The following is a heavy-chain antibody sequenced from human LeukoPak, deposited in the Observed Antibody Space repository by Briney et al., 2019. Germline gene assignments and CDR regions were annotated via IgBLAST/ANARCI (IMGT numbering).Heavy chain of an antibody. CDR2: ISSSSNTI. CDR3: ARRYYDFWSGYSFDY. Sequence: QAGGSLRLSCAASGFTFSSYSMTWVRQAPGKGLEWVSYISSSSNTIYYTDSVKGRFTISRDNAKNSLYLQMNSLRAEDTAVYYCARRYYDFWSGYSFDYWGQGTLVTVSS. CDR1: GFTFSSYS. J-gene: IGHJ4*02. D-gene: IGHD3-3*01. V-gene: IGHV3-48*01.